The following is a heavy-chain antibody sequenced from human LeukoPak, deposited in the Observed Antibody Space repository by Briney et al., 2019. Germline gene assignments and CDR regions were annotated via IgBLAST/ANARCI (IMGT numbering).Heavy chain of an antibody. V-gene: IGHV3-7*01. CDR1: GFTFSSYW. Sequence: PGGSLRLSCAASGFTFSSYWMSWVRQAPGKGLEWVANIKQDGSEKYYVDSVKGRFTISRDNAKNSLYLQMNSLRADDTVVYYCASTTGGSSWPYYFDYWGQGILVTVSS. J-gene: IGHJ4*02. CDR3: ASTTGGSSWPYYFDY. D-gene: IGHD6-13*01. CDR2: IKQDGSEK.